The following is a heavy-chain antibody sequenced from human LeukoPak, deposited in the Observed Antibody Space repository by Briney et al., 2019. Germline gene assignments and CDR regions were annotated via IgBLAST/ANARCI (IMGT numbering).Heavy chain of an antibody. D-gene: IGHD1-26*01. Sequence: GGSLRLSCAASGFTFDDYTMHWVRQAPGKGLEWVSLISWDGGSTYYADSVKGRFTISRDNSKNSLYLQMNSLRTEDTALYYCAKWLSGSWVFTPTGGGPFDYWGQGTLVTVSS. CDR1: GFTFDDYT. J-gene: IGHJ4*02. V-gene: IGHV3-43*01. CDR3: AKWLSGSWVFTPTGGGPFDY. CDR2: ISWDGGST.